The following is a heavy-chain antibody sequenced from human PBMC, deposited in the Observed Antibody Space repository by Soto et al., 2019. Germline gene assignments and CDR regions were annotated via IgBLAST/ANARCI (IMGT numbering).Heavy chain of an antibody. J-gene: IGHJ6*02. CDR1: GFAFSSYA. CDR3: AKGWGEVRYFDWSPYYYYGMDV. Sequence: EVQLLESGGGLVQPGGSLRLSRAASGFAFSSYAMSWVRQAPGKGLEWVSAISGSGGSTYYADSVKGRFTISRDNSKNTLYMQKNSLRAEDTAVYYCAKGWGEVRYFDWSPYYYYGMDVWGQGTTVTVSS. CDR2: ISGSGGST. V-gene: IGHV3-23*01. D-gene: IGHD3-9*01.